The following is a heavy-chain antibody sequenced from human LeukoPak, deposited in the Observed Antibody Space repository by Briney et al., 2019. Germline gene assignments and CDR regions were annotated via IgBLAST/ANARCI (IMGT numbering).Heavy chain of an antibody. J-gene: IGHJ4*02. CDR1: GGSISSYY. D-gene: IGHD5-18*01. V-gene: IGHV4-59*01. Sequence: SETLSLTCTVSGGSISSYYWSWIRQPPGKGLEWIGYIYYSGSTNYNPSLKSRVTISVDTSKNQFSLKLSSVTAADTAVYYCAREKNSYGYIDYWGQGTLVTVSS. CDR3: AREKNSYGYIDY. CDR2: IYYSGST.